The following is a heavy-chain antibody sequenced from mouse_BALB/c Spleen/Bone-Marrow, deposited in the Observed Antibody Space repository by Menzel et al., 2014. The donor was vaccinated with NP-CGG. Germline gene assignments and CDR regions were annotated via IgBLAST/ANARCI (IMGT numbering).Heavy chain of an antibody. CDR1: GYTFTDYA. CDR3: ARSGKVRNAMDY. J-gene: IGHJ4*01. Sequence: QVQLKESGAELVRPGVSVKISCKGSGYTFTDYAVHWVKQSHTKSLEWIGLISSYYGDATCNQKFKGKATMTVDKSSSTAFLELARLTSEDSAIYYCARSGKVRNAMDYWGQGTSVTVSS. CDR2: ISSYYGDA. V-gene: IGHV1-67*01. D-gene: IGHD2-14*01.